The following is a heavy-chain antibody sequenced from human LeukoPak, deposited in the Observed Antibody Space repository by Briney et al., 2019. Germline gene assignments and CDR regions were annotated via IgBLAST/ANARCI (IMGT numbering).Heavy chain of an antibody. J-gene: IGHJ4*02. CDR3: ARGSGYSYGFPDY. CDR2: IKEDGSER. CDR1: AFIFSGHW. V-gene: IGHV3-7*03. Sequence: GGSLRLSCEGSAFIFSGHWMNWVRQTPGKGLEWVASIKEDGSERQYVDSVKGRFSISRDNSENTLYLQMNSLRAEDTAVYYCARGSGYSYGFPDYWGQGTLVTVSS. D-gene: IGHD5-18*01.